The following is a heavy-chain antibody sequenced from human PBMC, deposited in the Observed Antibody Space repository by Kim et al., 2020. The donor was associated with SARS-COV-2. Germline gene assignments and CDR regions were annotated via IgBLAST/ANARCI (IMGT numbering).Heavy chain of an antibody. Sequence: GESLKISCKGSGYRFTSYWIDWVRQMPGKGLESMGIIYPGDSDTKYSPTFQGQVTISADKSINTAYLQWSSLKASDTAIYYCARRFHDYSNPDYWGQGTLVTVSS. V-gene: IGHV5-51*01. J-gene: IGHJ4*02. CDR2: IYPGDSDT. CDR3: ARRFHDYSNPDY. D-gene: IGHD4-4*01. CDR1: GYRFTSYW.